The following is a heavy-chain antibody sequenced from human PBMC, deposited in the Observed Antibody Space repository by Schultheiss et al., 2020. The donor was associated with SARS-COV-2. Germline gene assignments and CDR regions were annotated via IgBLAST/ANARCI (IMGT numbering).Heavy chain of an antibody. CDR1: SGSVSSGTYY. D-gene: IGHD6-6*01. Sequence: SQTLSLTCTVSSGSVSSGTYYWNWLRQPPGKGLEWIAYINYSGYTNYNPSLKSRVTVSMDTSKNQFSLKLTSVTAADTAIYYCARDLGNDQQLAPDYWGQGTLVTVSS. J-gene: IGHJ4*02. V-gene: IGHV4-61*01. CDR2: INYSGYT. CDR3: ARDLGNDQQLAPDY.